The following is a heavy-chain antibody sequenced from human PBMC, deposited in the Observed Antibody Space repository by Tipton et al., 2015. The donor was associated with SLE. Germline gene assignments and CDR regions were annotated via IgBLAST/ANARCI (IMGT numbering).Heavy chain of an antibody. V-gene: IGHV3-9*01. D-gene: IGHD5-12*01. CDR1: GFTFDDYG. Sequence: SLRLSCVASGFTFDDYGMHWVRQSPGEGLEWVAGISWRGDYINYAASLMGRVTISRDNAENSLFLDIESLRPEDTALYYCVKDLGLYNSGRFHQWGRGTQVTVSS. CDR3: VKDLGLYNSGRFHQ. CDR2: ISWRGDYI. J-gene: IGHJ4*02.